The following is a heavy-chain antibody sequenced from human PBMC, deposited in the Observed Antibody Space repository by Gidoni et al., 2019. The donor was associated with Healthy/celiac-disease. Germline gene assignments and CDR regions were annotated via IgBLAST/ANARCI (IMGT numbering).Heavy chain of an antibody. J-gene: IGHJ6*02. CDR1: GFTSRSYW. CDR2: IISEGSST. CDR3: ARVGYCSGGSCYHEGTRETNYYYGMDV. Sequence: EVQLVESGGGLVQPGGSLRLPCAASGFTSRSYWPHLFRPPPGKGLVWVSIIISEGSSTSYAASGKSRFTISRDNAKNTLYLQMNSLRAEDTAVYYCARVGYCSGGSCYHEGTRETNYYYGMDVWGQGTTVTVSS. D-gene: IGHD2-15*01. V-gene: IGHV3-74*01.